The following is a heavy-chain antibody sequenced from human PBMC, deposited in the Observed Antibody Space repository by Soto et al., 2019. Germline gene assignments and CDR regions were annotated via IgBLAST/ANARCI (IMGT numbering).Heavy chain of an antibody. Sequence: ASVKVSCKASGFTFTSSAVQWVRQARGQRLEWIGWIVVGSGNTNYAQSFQERVTITRDMSTSTAYMELSSLRSEDTAVYYCAADSSGYDYVYYYYYDMDVWGQGTTVTVSS. J-gene: IGHJ6*02. V-gene: IGHV1-58*01. CDR1: GFTFTSSA. CDR3: AADSSGYDYVYYYYYDMDV. CDR2: IVVGSGNT. D-gene: IGHD5-12*01.